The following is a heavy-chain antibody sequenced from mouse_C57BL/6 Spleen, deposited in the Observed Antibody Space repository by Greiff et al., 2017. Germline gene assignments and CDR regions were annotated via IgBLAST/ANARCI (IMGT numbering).Heavy chain of an antibody. CDR1: GYTFTSYW. Sequence: QVQLQQPGAELVKPGASVKMSCKASGYTFTSYWITWVKQRPGQGLEWIGDIYPGSGSTNYNEKFKSKATLTVDTSSSAAYMQLSSLTSEDSAVYYGGRSLYYYGSSYGAYWGQGTLGTVAA. V-gene: IGHV1-55*01. CDR3: GRSLYYYGSSYGAY. D-gene: IGHD1-1*01. CDR2: IYPGSGST. J-gene: IGHJ3*01.